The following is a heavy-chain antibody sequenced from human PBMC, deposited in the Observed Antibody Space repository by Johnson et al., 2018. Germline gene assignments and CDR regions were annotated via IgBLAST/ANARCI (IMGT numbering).Heavy chain of an antibody. Sequence: QVQLVQSGAEVKKPGASVKVSCKASGYTFTSYYMHWVRQAPGQGLEWMGIINPSGGSTSYAQKFQGRVTMTRDTSTSTVYMELSSLRSEDTAVYYCAGDQVAAAVKPYYSYYGMDVWGQGTTVTVSS. CDR2: INPSGGST. V-gene: IGHV1-46*01. D-gene: IGHD6-13*01. J-gene: IGHJ6*02. CDR3: AGDQVAAAVKPYYSYYGMDV. CDR1: GYTFTSYY.